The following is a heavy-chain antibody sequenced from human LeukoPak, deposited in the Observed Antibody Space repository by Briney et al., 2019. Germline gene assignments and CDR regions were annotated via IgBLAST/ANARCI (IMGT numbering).Heavy chain of an antibody. CDR1: GFTFSSYA. V-gene: IGHV3-30-3*01. D-gene: IGHD4-17*01. CDR3: ASPGLRYGDYDYFDY. J-gene: IGHJ4*02. CDR2: ISYDGSNK. Sequence: GRSLRLSCAASGFTFSSYAMHWVRQAPGKGLEWVAVISYDGSNKYYADSVKGRFTISRDNSKNTLYLQMNSLRAEDTAVCYCASPGLRYGDYDYFDYWGQGTLVTVSS.